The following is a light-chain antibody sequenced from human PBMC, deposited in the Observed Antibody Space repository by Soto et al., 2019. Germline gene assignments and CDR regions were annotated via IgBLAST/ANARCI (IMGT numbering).Light chain of an antibody. CDR1: SSDVGAFNY. CDR2: DVT. J-gene: IGLJ1*01. Sequence: QSALTQPASVSGSPGQSISISCIGTSSDVGAFNYVSWYQHHPGKAPQLIIYDVTSRPSGVSNRFSASKSGNTASLTISELQAEDEADYYCSSYTTRNTEVFGTGTKLTVL. CDR3: SSYTTRNTEV. V-gene: IGLV2-14*03.